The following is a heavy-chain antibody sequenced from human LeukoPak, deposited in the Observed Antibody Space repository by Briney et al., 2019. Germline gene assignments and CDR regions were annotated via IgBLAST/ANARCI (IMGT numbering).Heavy chain of an antibody. Sequence: GGSLRLSCAASGFTFSSYGMHWVRQAPGKGLEWVSYISSSSSTIYYADSVKGRFTISRDNAKNSLYLQMNSLRAEDTAVYYCARDPPYGSGSYHVDYWGQGTLVTVSS. V-gene: IGHV3-48*04. J-gene: IGHJ4*02. CDR1: GFTFSSYG. D-gene: IGHD3-10*01. CDR3: ARDPPYGSGSYHVDY. CDR2: ISSSSSTI.